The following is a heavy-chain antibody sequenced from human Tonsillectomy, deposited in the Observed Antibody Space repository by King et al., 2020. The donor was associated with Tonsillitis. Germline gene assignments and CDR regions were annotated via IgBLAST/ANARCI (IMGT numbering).Heavy chain of an antibody. V-gene: IGHV3-21*01. D-gene: IGHD2-21*02. Sequence: VQLVESGGGLVKPGGSLRLSCAASGFTFSTYSMHWVRQAPGKGLEWVSSISGSSSSKYYPDSVKGRFTISRDNANKSLYLQMNSLRAEDTAVYYCCTVPEGDLNCRCYYGMDVGGQGTTVTVSS. J-gene: IGHJ6*01. CDR2: ISGSSSSK. CDR3: CTVPEGDLNCRCYYGMDV. CDR1: GFTFSTYS.